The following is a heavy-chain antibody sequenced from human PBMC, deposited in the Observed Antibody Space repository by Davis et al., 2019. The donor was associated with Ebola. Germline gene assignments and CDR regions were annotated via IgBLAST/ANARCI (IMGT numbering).Heavy chain of an antibody. D-gene: IGHD3-3*02. CDR2: IHYGGTT. CDR1: GGSISGYF. J-gene: IGHJ4*02. V-gene: IGHV4-59*12. Sequence: SETLSLTCTVSGGSISGYFWSWIRQPPGKGLEWIGHIHYGGTTTFNASLQSRVTMSVDASKNAFSLKMTSVTAADTAMYYCAKGPFVAFDWGQGTMVTVSS. CDR3: AKGPFVAFD.